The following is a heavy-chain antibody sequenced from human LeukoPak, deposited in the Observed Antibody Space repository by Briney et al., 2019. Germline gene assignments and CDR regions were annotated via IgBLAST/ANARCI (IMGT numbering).Heavy chain of an antibody. Sequence: SETLSLTCTVSGGSISSYYWSWIRQPPGKGLEWIGYIYHSGSTYYNPSLKSRVTISVDRSKNQFSLKLSSVTAADTAVYYCARGQNDFWSGEILQFDYWGQGTLVTVSS. V-gene: IGHV4-59*12. J-gene: IGHJ4*02. CDR1: GGSISSYY. CDR2: IYHSGST. CDR3: ARGQNDFWSGEILQFDY. D-gene: IGHD3-3*01.